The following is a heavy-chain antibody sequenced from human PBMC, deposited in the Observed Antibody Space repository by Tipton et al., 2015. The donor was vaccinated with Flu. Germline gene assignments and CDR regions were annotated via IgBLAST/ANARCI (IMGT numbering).Heavy chain of an antibody. V-gene: IGHV4-31*03. J-gene: IGHJ4*02. D-gene: IGHD6-6*01. CDR3: GRSGRSSRHGFDN. CDR2: IYYRGTT. Sequence: LRLSCTVSGASISSSTYSWSWIRQHPGKGLEWIGYIYYRGTTYYNPSLKSRVTIAVDTSKNQFSLTLSSVTAADTALYYCGRSGRSSRHGFDNWGQGTLVTVSS. CDR1: GASISSSTYS.